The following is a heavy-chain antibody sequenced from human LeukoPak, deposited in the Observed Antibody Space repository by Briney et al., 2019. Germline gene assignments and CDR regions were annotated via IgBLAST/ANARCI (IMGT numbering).Heavy chain of an antibody. CDR3: ARTPVEGYGGTSAFDY. V-gene: IGHV5-51*01. J-gene: IGHJ4*02. Sequence: RGESLKISCKGSGYSFSTYWIGWVRQMPGKGLEWMGILYPGDSDTRYSPSFQGQVTISADKSISTAYLQWSSLKASDTVMYYCARTPVEGYGGTSAFDYWGQGTLVTVSS. CDR1: GYSFSTYW. CDR2: LYPGDSDT. D-gene: IGHD4-23*01.